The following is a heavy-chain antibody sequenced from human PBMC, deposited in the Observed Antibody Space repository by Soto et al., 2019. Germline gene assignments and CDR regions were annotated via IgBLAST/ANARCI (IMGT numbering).Heavy chain of an antibody. V-gene: IGHV1-18*04. D-gene: IGHD2-2*02. J-gene: IGHJ3*01. CDR1: CYSFTSNG. CDR3: ARVSKVCSSTSCYTVAAFDV. CDR2: INTYNGNT. Sequence: SGQVSFQASCYSFTSNGISWVRQAPVKGLEWLGWINTYNGNTNYAQKFPGRVSMTTDTSVSTAYMELMSLTSDDTAVYYCARVSKVCSSTSCYTVAAFDVWGQGTLVTV.